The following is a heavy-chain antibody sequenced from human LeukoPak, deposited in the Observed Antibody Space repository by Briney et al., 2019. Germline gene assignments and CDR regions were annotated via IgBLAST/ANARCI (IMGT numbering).Heavy chain of an antibody. CDR1: GFTFSSYG. J-gene: IGHJ4*02. Sequence: GGSLRLSCAASGFTFSSYGMHWVRQAPGKGREWVAVISYDGSNKYYADSVKGRFTISRDNSNNMLYLQMSRLRAEDTAVYYCEKLVGFDSSGYYYGPDYWGQGPLVPVSS. CDR2: ISYDGSNK. CDR3: EKLVGFDSSGYYYGPDY. V-gene: IGHV3-30*18. D-gene: IGHD3-22*01.